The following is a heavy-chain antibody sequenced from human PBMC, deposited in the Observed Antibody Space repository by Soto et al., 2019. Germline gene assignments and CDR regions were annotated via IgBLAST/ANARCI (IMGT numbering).Heavy chain of an antibody. CDR3: ARLYDVWSGKPAYGMDV. D-gene: IGHD3-3*01. CDR1: GYTFTSYD. Sequence: QVQLVQSGAEVKKPGASVKVSCKASGYTFTSYDINWVRQATGQGLEWMGWMNPNSGNTGDAQKFQGRVTMTRNTSISTAYMELSSLRSEDTAVYYCARLYDVWSGKPAYGMDVWGQGTTVTVSS. J-gene: IGHJ6*02. CDR2: MNPNSGNT. V-gene: IGHV1-8*01.